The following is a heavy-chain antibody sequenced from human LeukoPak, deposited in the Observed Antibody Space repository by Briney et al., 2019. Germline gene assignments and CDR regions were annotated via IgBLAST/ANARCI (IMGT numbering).Heavy chain of an antibody. CDR1: GGFISHYY. Sequence: SSETLSLTCTVSGGFISHYYWTWIRQPPGKGLEWIGYIYYSDVANYNPSLKSRVSISVDTSKNQFSLKLSSVTAADTAGYYCARGAAFLEGLYSYGPYFDYWGQGTLVTVSS. CDR3: ARGAAFLEGLYSYGPYFDY. J-gene: IGHJ4*02. V-gene: IGHV4-59*01. D-gene: IGHD5-18*01. CDR2: IYYSDVA.